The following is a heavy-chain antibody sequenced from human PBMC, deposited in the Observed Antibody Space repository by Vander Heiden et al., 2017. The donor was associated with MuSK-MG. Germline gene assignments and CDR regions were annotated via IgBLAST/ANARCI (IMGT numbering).Heavy chain of an antibody. CDR2: IYYRSKRSKWFL. Sequence: LTCGISGDSVSSNTATWNWIRQSPSRGLEWLGRIYYRSKRSKWFLDYAVSLRGRITIDPDTSRNQFSLLLNSVTPDDTAVYFCARDPPNMLSGLDIWGQGTMVTVSS. CDR1: GDSVSSNTAT. J-gene: IGHJ3*02. CDR3: ARDPPNMLSGLDI. V-gene: IGHV6-1*01. D-gene: IGHD3-3*01.